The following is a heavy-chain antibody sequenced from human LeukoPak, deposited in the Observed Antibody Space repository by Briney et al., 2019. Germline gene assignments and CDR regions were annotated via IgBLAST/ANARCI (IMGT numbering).Heavy chain of an antibody. D-gene: IGHD3-10*01. Sequence: ASVKVSCKASGYTFTSYGISWVRQAPGQGLEWMGWISAYNGNTNYAQKLQGRVTMTTGTSTSTAYMELRSLRSDDTAVYYCARDVEIWFGERYGMDVWGQGTTVTVSS. V-gene: IGHV1-18*01. CDR3: ARDVEIWFGERYGMDV. CDR1: GYTFTSYG. CDR2: ISAYNGNT. J-gene: IGHJ6*02.